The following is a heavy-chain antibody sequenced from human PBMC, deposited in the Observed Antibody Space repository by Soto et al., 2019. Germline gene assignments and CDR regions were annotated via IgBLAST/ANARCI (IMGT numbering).Heavy chain of an antibody. Sequence: SETLSLTCTVSGGSISSSSYYWGWIRQPPGKGLEWIGSIYYSGSTYYNPSLKSRVTISVDTSKNQFSLKLSSVTAADTAVYYCARQVYSSSWYRGTYYFDYWGQGTLVTVSS. CDR2: IYYSGST. CDR3: ARQVYSSSWYRGTYYFDY. J-gene: IGHJ4*02. V-gene: IGHV4-39*01. CDR1: GGSISSSSYY. D-gene: IGHD6-13*01.